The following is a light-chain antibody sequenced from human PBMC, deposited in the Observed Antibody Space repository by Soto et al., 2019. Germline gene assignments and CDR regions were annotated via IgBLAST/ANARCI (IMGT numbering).Light chain of an antibody. V-gene: IGKV3-20*01. Sequence: EIVLTQSPGTLSLSPGERATLSCGASQSVNSNSLAWYQQKPGQAPRLLFYAASNRASGVPDRFSASGSGTDFTLTISRLEPEDFAVYHCQRYGSSPLTFGGGTKVEIK. CDR1: QSVNSNS. CDR2: AAS. CDR3: QRYGSSPLT. J-gene: IGKJ4*01.